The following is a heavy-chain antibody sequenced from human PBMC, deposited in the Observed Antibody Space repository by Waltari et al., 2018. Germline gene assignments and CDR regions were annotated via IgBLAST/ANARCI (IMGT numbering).Heavy chain of an antibody. D-gene: IGHD3-9*01. CDR2: STESGDT. CDR1: GFTFKNFA. CDR3: AKRWAIYYFEY. J-gene: IGHJ4*02. Sequence: EVQLVESGGGLVQPGGSLRLSCAASGFTFKNFAMSWVRQAPGKGLEWFSTSTESGDTFYAASVKGRFATSRDNYKNTLSLQMNSLRAEDTAVYYCAKRWAIYYFEYWGQGNLVTVSS. V-gene: IGHV3-23*04.